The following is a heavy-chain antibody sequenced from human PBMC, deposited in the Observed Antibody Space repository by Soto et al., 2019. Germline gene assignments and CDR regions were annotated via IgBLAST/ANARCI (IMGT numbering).Heavy chain of an antibody. CDR2: ISYDGSKK. Sequence: PGGSLRLSCAASGFTFSSYAMHWVRQAPGKGLEWVAVISYDGSKKYYADSVKGRFTISRDNSKNTLYLQMNSLRAEDTAVYYCAREFRVQTDYWGQGTLVTVSS. J-gene: IGHJ4*02. CDR1: GFTFSSYA. CDR3: AREFRVQTDY. D-gene: IGHD1-1*01. V-gene: IGHV3-30-3*01.